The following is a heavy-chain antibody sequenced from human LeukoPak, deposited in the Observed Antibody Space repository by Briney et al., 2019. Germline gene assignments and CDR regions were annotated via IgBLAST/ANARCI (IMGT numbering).Heavy chain of an antibody. CDR1: GYTFTSYG. D-gene: IGHD6-13*01. J-gene: IGHJ5*02. V-gene: IGHV1-18*01. CDR2: ISGYNGNT. Sequence: ASVKVSCKASGYTFTSYGISWVRQAPGQGLEWMGWISGYNGNTNYAQNLQGRVTMTTDTSTSTVYMELRSLRSDDTAVYYCARGHLQAPVYSSSWYRAYNWFDPWGQGTLVTVSS. CDR3: ARGHLQAPVYSSSWYRAYNWFDP.